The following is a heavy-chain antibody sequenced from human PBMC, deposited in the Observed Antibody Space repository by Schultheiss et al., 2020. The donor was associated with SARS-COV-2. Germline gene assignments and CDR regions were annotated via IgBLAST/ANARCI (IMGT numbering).Heavy chain of an antibody. Sequence: GGSLRLSCAASGFTFSSYAMHWVRQAPGKGLEWVGRIKSKTDGGTTDYAAPVKGRFTISRDDSKNTLYLQMNSLKTEDTAVYYCTTTISPYCGGDCYSGYWGQGTLVTVSS. CDR1: GFTFSSYA. V-gene: IGHV3-15*07. D-gene: IGHD2-21*01. J-gene: IGHJ4*02. CDR3: TTTISPYCGGDCYSGY. CDR2: IKSKTDGGTT.